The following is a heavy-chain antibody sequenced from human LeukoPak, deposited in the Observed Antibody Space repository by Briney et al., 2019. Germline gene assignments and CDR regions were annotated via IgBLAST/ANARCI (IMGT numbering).Heavy chain of an antibody. CDR2: ISGSGGST. D-gene: IGHD6-13*01. Sequence: PGGSLRLSCAASGFTFSSYAMSWVRQAPGKGLEWVSAISGSGGSTYYADSVKGRLTISRDTSKNTLYLQMNRLRGGDTAVYYCAIPPAYYSSSWYYFDYWGQGTLVTVSS. CDR3: AIPPAYYSSSWYYFDY. J-gene: IGHJ4*02. CDR1: GFTFSSYA. V-gene: IGHV3-23*01.